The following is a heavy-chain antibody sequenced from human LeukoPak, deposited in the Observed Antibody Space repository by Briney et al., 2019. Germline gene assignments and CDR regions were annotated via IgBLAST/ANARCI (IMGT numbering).Heavy chain of an antibody. D-gene: IGHD3-9*01. CDR1: GGSISSGDYS. CDR3: ARVNYVLRYFDWLYYFDY. J-gene: IGHJ4*02. V-gene: IGHV4-30-4*07. CDR2: IYYTGST. Sequence: SETLSLTCGVSGGSISSGDYSWSWIRQPPGKGLEWIGYIYYTGSTQYNPSLKSRVTISVDTSKNQFSLKLSSVTAADTAVYYCARVNYVLRYFDWLYYFDYWGQGTLVTVSS.